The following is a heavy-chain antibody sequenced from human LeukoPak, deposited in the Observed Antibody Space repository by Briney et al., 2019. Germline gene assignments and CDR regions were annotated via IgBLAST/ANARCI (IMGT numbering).Heavy chain of an antibody. D-gene: IGHD3-10*01. Sequence: GSSVKVSCKASGGTFSSYAISWVRQAPGKGLEWMGGFDPEDGETIYAQKFQGRVTMTEDTSTDTAYMELSSLRSEDTAVYYCATSINSAGPIYWGQGTLVTVSS. CDR1: GGTFSSYA. V-gene: IGHV1-24*01. CDR3: ATSINSAGPIY. CDR2: FDPEDGET. J-gene: IGHJ4*02.